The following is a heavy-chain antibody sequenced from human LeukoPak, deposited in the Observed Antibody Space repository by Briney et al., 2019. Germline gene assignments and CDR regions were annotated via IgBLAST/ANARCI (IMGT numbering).Heavy chain of an antibody. Sequence: AGGSLRLSCAASGFSISGYWMTWVRQAPGKGLEWVANIKQDGSVKTYVDSVKGRFTISRDNAKNSLYLQMDSLGVEDTAMYYCARDGGTDWYDPWGQGTPVTVSS. CDR2: IKQDGSVK. CDR1: GFSISGYW. V-gene: IGHV3-7*01. D-gene: IGHD3-16*01. J-gene: IGHJ5*02. CDR3: ARDGGTDWYDP.